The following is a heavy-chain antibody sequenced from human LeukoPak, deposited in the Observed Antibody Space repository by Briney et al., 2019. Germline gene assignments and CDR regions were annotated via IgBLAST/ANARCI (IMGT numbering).Heavy chain of an antibody. D-gene: IGHD5-18*01. V-gene: IGHV1-2*04. CDR2: INPNSGGT. J-gene: IGHJ6*02. CDR1: GYTFTGYY. Sequence: GASVKVSCKASGYTFTGYYMHWVRQAPGQGLEWMGWINPNSGGTNYAQKFQGWVTMTRDTSISTAYMELSRLRSDDTAVYYCARGRGYSYGYFFDYYYYGMDAWGQGTTVTVSS. CDR3: ARGRGYSYGYFFDYYYYGMDA.